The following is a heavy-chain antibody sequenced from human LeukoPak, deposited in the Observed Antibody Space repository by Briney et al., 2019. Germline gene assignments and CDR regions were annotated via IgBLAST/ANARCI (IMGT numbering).Heavy chain of an antibody. D-gene: IGHD6-19*01. CDR1: GDSIRNYY. J-gene: IGHJ5*02. CDR3: VRDVGGSGLFEP. Sequence: SETLSLTCTVSGDSIRNYYCSWIRQPAGQGLEWIGRIYSTGTTNYNPSLKSRVTMSVDTSTKQFSLRLSSVTAADTAVYYCVRDVGGSGLFEPWGQGTLVTVSS. V-gene: IGHV4-4*07. CDR2: IYSTGTT.